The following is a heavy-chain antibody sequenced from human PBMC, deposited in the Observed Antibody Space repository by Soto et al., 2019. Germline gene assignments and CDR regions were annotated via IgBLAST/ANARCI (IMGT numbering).Heavy chain of an antibody. CDR1: GFTSSSYA. Sequence: GGSLRLSCAASGFTSSSYAMHWVRQAPGKGLEWVAVISYDGSNKYYADSVKGRFTISRDNSKNTLYLQMNSLRAEDTAVYYCARAYGRRQQRTYYYYYGMDVWGQGTTVTVSS. V-gene: IGHV3-30-3*01. CDR3: ARAYGRRQQRTYYYYYGMDV. J-gene: IGHJ6*02. D-gene: IGHD6-13*01. CDR2: ISYDGSNK.